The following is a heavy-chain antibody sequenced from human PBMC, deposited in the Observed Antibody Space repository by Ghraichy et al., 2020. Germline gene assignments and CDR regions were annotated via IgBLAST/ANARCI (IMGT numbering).Heavy chain of an antibody. J-gene: IGHJ6*03. D-gene: IGHD2-2*01. CDR3: ARGYVPAKGDYYYYYYMDV. CDR1: GGSISSSNW. Sequence: SETLSLTCAVSGGSISSSNWWSWVRQPPGKGLEWIGEIYHSGSTNYNPSLKSRVTISVDKSKNQFSLKLSSVTAADTAVYYCARGYVPAKGDYYYYYYMDVWGKGTTVTVSS. V-gene: IGHV4-4*02. CDR2: IYHSGST.